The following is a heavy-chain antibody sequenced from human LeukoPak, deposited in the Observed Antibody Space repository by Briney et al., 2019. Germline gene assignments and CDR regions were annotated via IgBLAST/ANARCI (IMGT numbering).Heavy chain of an antibody. CDR2: ISGSGGTT. CDR1: GFTFSSYA. J-gene: IGHJ1*01. V-gene: IGHV3-23*01. CDR3: AKEGYDSSGYYYAYFQH. D-gene: IGHD3-22*01. Sequence: GGSLRLSCAASGFTFSSYAMNWVRQAPGKGLEWVSFISGSGGTTYYADSVKGRFTISRDNSKNTLYLQMNSLRAEDTAVYYCAKEGYDSSGYYYAYFQHWGQGTLVTVSS.